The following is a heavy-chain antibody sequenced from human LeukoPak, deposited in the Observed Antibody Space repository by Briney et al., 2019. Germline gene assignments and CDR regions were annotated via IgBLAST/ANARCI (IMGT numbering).Heavy chain of an antibody. CDR3: ARDRLTNDAFDI. J-gene: IGHJ3*02. Sequence: GRSLRLSCAASGFTFSSYGMHWVRQAPGKGLEWVAVISYDGSNKYYADSVKGRFTISRDNSKNTLYLQMNSLRAEDTAMYYCARDRLTNDAFDIWGQGTMVTVSS. D-gene: IGHD2-8*01. CDR2: ISYDGSNK. CDR1: GFTFSSYG. V-gene: IGHV3-30*03.